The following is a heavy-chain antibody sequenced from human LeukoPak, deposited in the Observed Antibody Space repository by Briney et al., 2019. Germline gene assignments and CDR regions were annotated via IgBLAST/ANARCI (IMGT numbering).Heavy chain of an antibody. J-gene: IGHJ4*02. D-gene: IGHD3-10*01. CDR1: GYSISRGYY. CDR3: ARAGWIITSGIDY. Sequence: PSETLSLTCGVSGYSISRGYYWAWIRQPPGKGLEWIGTIYHIGSTYYTPSLGRRVTISVDTSKNEFSLNLKSVTAADTAVYYCARAGWIITSGIDYWGQGALVTVSS. CDR2: IYHIGST. V-gene: IGHV4-38-2*01.